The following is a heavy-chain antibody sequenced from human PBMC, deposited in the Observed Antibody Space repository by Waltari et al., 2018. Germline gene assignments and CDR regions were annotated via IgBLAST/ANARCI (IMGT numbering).Heavy chain of an antibody. J-gene: IGHJ5*02. Sequence: QVQLQESGPGLVKPSQTLSLTCTVSGASISSSSYYWSWVRQSPGRGLEWIGYIYYGGSTFYNPSLKTRVSISVDTANNQFSLKLSSGTAADTAIYYCARAKSYCTGGTCYISPSWFDPWGQGTLVTVSS. D-gene: IGHD2-8*02. CDR2: IYYGGST. CDR1: GASISSSSYY. V-gene: IGHV4-30-4*01. CDR3: ARAKSYCTGGTCYISPSWFDP.